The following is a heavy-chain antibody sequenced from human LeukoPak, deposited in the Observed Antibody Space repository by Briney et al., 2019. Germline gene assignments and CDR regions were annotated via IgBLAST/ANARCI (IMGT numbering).Heavy chain of an antibody. CDR2: ISYDGSNK. CDR3: ARDAHHDFWSGYSSYYYYYGMDV. D-gene: IGHD3-3*01. Sequence: GRSLRLSCAASGFTFSSYAMHWVRQAPGKGLEWVAVISYDGSNKYYADSVKGRFTISRDNSKNTLYLQMNSLRAEDTAVYYCARDAHHDFWSGYSSYYYYYGMDVWGQGTTVTVSS. CDR1: GFTFSSYA. J-gene: IGHJ6*02. V-gene: IGHV3-30-3*01.